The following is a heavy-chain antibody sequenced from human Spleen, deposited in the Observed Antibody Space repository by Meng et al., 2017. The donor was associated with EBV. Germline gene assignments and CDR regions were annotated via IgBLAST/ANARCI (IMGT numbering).Heavy chain of an antibody. J-gene: IGHJ4*02. CDR3: AKVDTAYEIGF. Sequence: QVSLVQFGAEVKTPVAEVKVSRKASGHTFLAYYVHCVRKAPGQGLEWMGRIAPYSGGANYAQKFQGRVTLTRDTSLSTVYMELSSLTYDDTAVYYCAKVDTAYEIGFWGQGTLVTVSS. D-gene: IGHD5-12*01. CDR1: GHTFLAYY. CDR2: IAPYSGGA. V-gene: IGHV1-2*06.